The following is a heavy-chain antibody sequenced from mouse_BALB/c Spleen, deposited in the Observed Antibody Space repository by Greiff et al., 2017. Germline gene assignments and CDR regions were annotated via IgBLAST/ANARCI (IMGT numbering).Heavy chain of an antibody. CDR3: ARGDYGNYGY. J-gene: IGHJ2*01. D-gene: IGHD2-1*01. CDR2: IDPANGNT. CDR1: GFNIKDTY. Sequence: EVQVVESGAELVKPGASVKLSCTASGFNIKDTYMHWVKQRPEQGLVWIGRIDPANGNTKYDPKFQGKATITADTSSNTAYLQLSSLTSEDTAVYYCARGDYGNYGYWGQGTTLTVSS. V-gene: IGHV14-3*02.